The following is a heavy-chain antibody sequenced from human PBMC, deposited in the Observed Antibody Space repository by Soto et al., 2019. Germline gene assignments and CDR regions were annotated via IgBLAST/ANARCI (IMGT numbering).Heavy chain of an antibody. CDR1: GFTFSSYS. CDR3: AKGPRGEDYGDYRSPFDY. J-gene: IGHJ4*02. Sequence: QVQLVESGGGVVQPGRSLRLSCAASGFTFSSYSMHWVRQAPGKGLEWVAVISYDGSNKYYADSVKGRFTISRDNSKNALYLQMNSLRAEDTAVYYCAKGPRGEDYGDYRSPFDYWGQGTLVTVSS. D-gene: IGHD4-17*01. CDR2: ISYDGSNK. V-gene: IGHV3-30*18.